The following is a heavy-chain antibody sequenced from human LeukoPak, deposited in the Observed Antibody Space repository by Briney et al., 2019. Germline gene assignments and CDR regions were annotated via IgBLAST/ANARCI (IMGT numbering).Heavy chain of an antibody. Sequence: PGGSLRLSCAASGFTFSSYAMSWVRQAPGKGLEWVSAISGSGGSTYYADSVKGRFTISRDNSKNTLYLQMNSLRAEDTAVYYCAKDREHDYGDYVEARFDYWGQGTLVTVSS. J-gene: IGHJ4*02. V-gene: IGHV3-23*01. D-gene: IGHD4-17*01. CDR3: AKDREHDYGDYVEARFDY. CDR1: GFTFSSYA. CDR2: ISGSGGST.